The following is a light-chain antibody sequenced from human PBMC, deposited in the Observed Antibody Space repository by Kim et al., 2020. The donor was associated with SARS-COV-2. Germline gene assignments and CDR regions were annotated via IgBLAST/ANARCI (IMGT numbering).Light chain of an antibody. CDR2: RDS. V-gene: IGLV3-9*01. Sequence: SYELTQPLSVSVALGQTARITCGGNNIGTKNVHWFQQKPGQAPVLVIYRDSNRPSGIPERFSGSNSGNTATLTISRAQPGDEADYYCQVWDSGTGVFGGGTQLTVL. J-gene: IGLJ3*02. CDR1: NIGTKN. CDR3: QVWDSGTGV.